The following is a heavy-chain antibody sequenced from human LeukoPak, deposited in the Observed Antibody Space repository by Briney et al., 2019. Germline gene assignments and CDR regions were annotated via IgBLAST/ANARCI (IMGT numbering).Heavy chain of an antibody. CDR1: GFTFSDYY. Sequence: GGSLRLSCAASGFTFSDYYMSWIRQAPGKGLEWGSGISSSDTYIYYADSVKGRFTISRDNAKNSLYLQMNSLRAEDTAVYYCARDPPGITPPGYHDYWGQGTLATVSS. CDR2: ISSSDTYI. V-gene: IGHV3-11*04. J-gene: IGHJ4*02. CDR3: ARDPPGITPPGYHDY. D-gene: IGHD3-10*01.